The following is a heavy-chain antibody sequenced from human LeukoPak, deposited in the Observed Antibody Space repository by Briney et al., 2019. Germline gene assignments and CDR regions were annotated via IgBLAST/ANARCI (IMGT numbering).Heavy chain of an antibody. V-gene: IGHV3-48*04. Sequence: GGSLRLSCAASGFTFISYTMNWVRQAPGKELEWISKISIDGSTTYYADSVKGRFTISRDNAKNSLYLQMNSLRAEDTAVYYCARAWGNDYDLNYWGLGTLVTVSS. CDR3: ARAWGNDYDLNY. CDR2: ISIDGSTT. D-gene: IGHD3-3*01. CDR1: GFTFISYT. J-gene: IGHJ4*02.